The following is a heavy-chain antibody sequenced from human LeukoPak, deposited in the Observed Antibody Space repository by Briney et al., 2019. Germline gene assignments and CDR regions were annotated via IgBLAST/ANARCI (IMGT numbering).Heavy chain of an antibody. J-gene: IGHJ3*02. CDR2: IIPILGIA. Sequence: SVKVSCKASGGTFSSYAISWVRQAPGQGLEWMGRIIPILGIANYAQKFQGRVTITADKSTSTAYMELSSLRSEDTAVYYCASQRGHDAFDIWGQGTMVTVSS. V-gene: IGHV1-69*04. CDR3: ASQRGHDAFDI. CDR1: GGTFSSYA.